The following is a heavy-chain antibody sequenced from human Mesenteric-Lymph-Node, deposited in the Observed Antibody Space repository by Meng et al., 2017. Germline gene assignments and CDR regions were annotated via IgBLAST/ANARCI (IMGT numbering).Heavy chain of an antibody. CDR1: GYTFTSYA. CDR3: AGSAMDATIDY. J-gene: IGHJ4*02. V-gene: IGHV1-3*01. Sequence: ASVKVSCKASGYTFTSYAMHWVRQAPGQRLEWMGWINAGNGNTKYSQKFQGRVTITADKSTSTAYMELSSLRSEDTAVYYCAGSAMDATIDYWGQGTLVTVSS. CDR2: INAGNGNT. D-gene: IGHD5-18*01.